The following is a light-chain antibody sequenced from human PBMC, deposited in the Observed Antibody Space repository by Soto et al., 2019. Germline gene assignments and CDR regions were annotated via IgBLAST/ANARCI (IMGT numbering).Light chain of an antibody. CDR2: DAS. CDR1: QDISNF. Sequence: DLQMTQSPSSLSASVGDRVAITCQASQDISNFLNWYQQKKGKAPKXXTYDASDLETGVPSRFSGSGYGTDFTFTISNLQTEDFATYYCQQYDSLPFTFGPGAKVDI. J-gene: IGKJ3*01. V-gene: IGKV1-33*01. CDR3: QQYDSLPFT.